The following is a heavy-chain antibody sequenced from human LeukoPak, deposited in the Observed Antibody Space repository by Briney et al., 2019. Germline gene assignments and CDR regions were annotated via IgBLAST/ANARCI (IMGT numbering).Heavy chain of an antibody. CDR3: ARDGDYGYYSHAFDI. J-gene: IGHJ3*02. D-gene: IGHD4-17*01. Sequence: GSLRLSCAASGFTVSSTYMNSVRQAPGKGLEWVSVIYRGDSTYYAESVKGRFTISRDDSKNTLYLQMNSLRAEDTAVYYCARDGDYGYYSHAFDIWGQGTMVTVSS. CDR2: IYRGDST. V-gene: IGHV3-66*01. CDR1: GFTVSSTY.